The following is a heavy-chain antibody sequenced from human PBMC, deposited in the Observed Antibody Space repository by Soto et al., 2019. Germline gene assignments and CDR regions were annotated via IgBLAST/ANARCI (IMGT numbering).Heavy chain of an antibody. CDR1: GYTFTSYA. V-gene: IGHV1-18*01. CDR2: INTYNGDT. J-gene: IGHJ4*02. D-gene: IGHD4-4*01. Sequence: QVQLVQSGAEVKKPGASVKVSCKPSGYTFTSYAISWVRQAPGQGLEWMGWINTYNGDTKYAQNFQGRVTMTTDTFTNTAYMELRSLRSDDTAVYYCARDGVAVTTGISGYWGQGTLVTVSS. CDR3: ARDGVAVTTGISGY.